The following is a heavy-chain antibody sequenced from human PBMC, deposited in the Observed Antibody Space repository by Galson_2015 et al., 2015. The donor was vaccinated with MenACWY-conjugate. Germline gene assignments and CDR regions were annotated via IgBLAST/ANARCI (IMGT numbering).Heavy chain of an antibody. CDR3: AREFSY. CDR1: GGSASSSGYY. J-gene: IGHJ4*02. D-gene: IGHD2/OR15-2a*01. CDR2: IYDSGTT. V-gene: IGHV4-61*08. Sequence: ETLSLTCPVSGGSASSSGYYWTWIRQPPGRGLEWIGLIYDSGTTKYNPSLKGRVTISLDTSKNQVSLKLSSVTAADTAVYYCAREFSYWGQGTLVTVSS.